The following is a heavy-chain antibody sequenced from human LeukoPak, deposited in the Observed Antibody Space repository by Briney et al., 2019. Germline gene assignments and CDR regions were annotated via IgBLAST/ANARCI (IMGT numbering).Heavy chain of an antibody. J-gene: IGHJ4*02. CDR1: GFTFSRYS. V-gene: IGHV3-21*01. CDR3: ARDPLVTSGNSDY. CDR2: ISASSNYI. D-gene: IGHD3-10*01. Sequence: PGGSLRLSCAASGFTFSRYSMNWVRQAPGKGLEWVSSISASSNYIYYADSVKGRFTVSRDNAKNSVYLQLNSLRAEDTAVYFCARDPLVTSGNSDYWGREPWSPSPQ.